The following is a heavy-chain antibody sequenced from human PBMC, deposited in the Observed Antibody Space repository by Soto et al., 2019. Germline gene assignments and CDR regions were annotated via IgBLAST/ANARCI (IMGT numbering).Heavy chain of an antibody. V-gene: IGHV3-15*01. CDR2: IKSKTDGGTT. J-gene: IGHJ4*02. CDR3: TTATDY. CDR1: GFTFSNAW. Sequence: GGSLRLSCAASGFTFSNAWMSWVRQAPGKGLEWFGRIKSKTDGGTTDYAAPVKGRFTISRDDSKNTLYLQRNSLKTEDTAVYYCTTATDYWGQGILVTVS.